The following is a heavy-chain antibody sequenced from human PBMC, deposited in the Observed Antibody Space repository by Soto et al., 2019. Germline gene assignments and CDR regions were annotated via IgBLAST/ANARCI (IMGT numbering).Heavy chain of an antibody. D-gene: IGHD1-26*01. J-gene: IGHJ4*02. CDR3: ARGGLEPLTFDL. V-gene: IGHV4-59*12. CDR2: IYYSGST. Sequence: ASETLSLTCTVSGGSISSYYWSWIRQPPGKGLEWIGYIYYSGSTNYNPSLKSRVIISVDRSKNQFSLKVRSVTAADTAVYYCARGGLEPLTFDLWGQGTLVTVSS. CDR1: GGSISSYY.